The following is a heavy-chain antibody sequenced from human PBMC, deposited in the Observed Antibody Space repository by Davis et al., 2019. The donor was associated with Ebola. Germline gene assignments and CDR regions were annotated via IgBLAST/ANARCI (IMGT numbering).Heavy chain of an antibody. CDR3: ARTPLEWLFKDPFDR. V-gene: IGHV1-2*06. D-gene: IGHD3-3*01. J-gene: IGHJ5*02. CDR1: GYTFSDYF. CDR2: INPNSGGT. Sequence: AASVKVSCKTSGYTFSDYFIHWVRQAPGQGLEWMGRINPNSGGTNYAQKFQGRVTMTRDTSISTAYMELSRLRSDDTAVYYCARTPLEWLFKDPFDRWGQGTLVTVSS.